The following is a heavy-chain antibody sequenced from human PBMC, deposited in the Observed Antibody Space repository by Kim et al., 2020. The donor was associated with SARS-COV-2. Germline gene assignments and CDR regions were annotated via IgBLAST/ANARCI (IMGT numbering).Heavy chain of an antibody. Sequence: SVKVSCKASGGTFSSYTISWVRQAPGQGLEWMGRIIPILGIANYAQKFQGRVTITAGKSTSTAYMELSSLRSEDTAVYYCAREDCSSTSCYFDFFYYVMVVWGQGATVTASS. V-gene: IGHV1-69*04. CDR3: AREDCSSTSCYFDFFYYVMVV. D-gene: IGHD2-2*01. J-gene: IGHJ6*02. CDR2: IIPILGIA. CDR1: GGTFSSYT.